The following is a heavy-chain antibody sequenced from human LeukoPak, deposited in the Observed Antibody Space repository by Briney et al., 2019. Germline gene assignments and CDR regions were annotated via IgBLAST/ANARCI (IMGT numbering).Heavy chain of an antibody. CDR2: INHSGST. J-gene: IGHJ6*03. V-gene: IGHV4-34*01. CDR1: GGSFSGYY. CDR3: ARRGYSKFYYYYYMDV. Sequence: SETLSLTCAVYGGSFSGYYWSWIRPPPGKGLEWIGEINHSGSTNYNPSLKSRVTISVDTSKNQFSLKLSSVTAADTAVYYCARRGYSKFYYYYYMDVWGKGTTVTISS. D-gene: IGHD5-18*01.